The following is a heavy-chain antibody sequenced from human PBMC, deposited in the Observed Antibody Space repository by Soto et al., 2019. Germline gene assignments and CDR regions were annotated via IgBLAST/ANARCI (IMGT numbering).Heavy chain of an antibody. J-gene: IGHJ5*02. Sequence: QVQLVQSGPQVKKPGSSVKVSCKASGGTLNTYTISWVRQAPRQGFEWMGRIIPALGIPNYAQKFQGRVPRTADKYTNTAYMELTRLRSDDTAICSCTSPYAAGTNENYFDPWGQATLVTVSS. CDR1: GGTLNTYT. D-gene: IGHD2-2*01. V-gene: IGHV1-69*02. CDR3: TSPYAAGTNENYFDP. CDR2: IIPALGIP.